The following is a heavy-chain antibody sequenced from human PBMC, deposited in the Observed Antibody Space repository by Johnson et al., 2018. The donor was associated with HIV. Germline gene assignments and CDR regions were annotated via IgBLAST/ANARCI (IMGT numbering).Heavy chain of an antibody. D-gene: IGHD1-26*01. Sequence: VQLVESGGRVVRRGGSLRLSCAASGFTFSSYLMSWVRQAPGKGLEWVANIKQDGSEKYYVDSVKGRFTISRDNSKNTVYLQMNNLRAEDTAVYYCAKDAGWSIVGATDGRDAFDIWGQGAMVTVSS. CDR2: IKQDGSEK. CDR3: AKDAGWSIVGATDGRDAFDI. CDR1: GFTFSSYL. J-gene: IGHJ3*02. V-gene: IGHV3-7*01.